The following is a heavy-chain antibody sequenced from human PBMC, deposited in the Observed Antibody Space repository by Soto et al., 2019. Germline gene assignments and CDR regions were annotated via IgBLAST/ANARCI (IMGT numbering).Heavy chain of an antibody. CDR3: TRDRDFYGSSRHGGGYFDY. D-gene: IGHD3-10*01. CDR2: VSYDGDSE. J-gene: IGHJ4*02. V-gene: IGHV3-30*03. CDR1: GFRFSGSA. Sequence: TGGSLRLSCAASGFRFSGSAIHWVRQAPGKGLGWVAVVSYDGDSEYYGHSVKGRFTISRDNSRNAVFLQMNSLRDEDTALYYCTRDRDFYGSSRHGGGYFDYWGQGTQVTVS.